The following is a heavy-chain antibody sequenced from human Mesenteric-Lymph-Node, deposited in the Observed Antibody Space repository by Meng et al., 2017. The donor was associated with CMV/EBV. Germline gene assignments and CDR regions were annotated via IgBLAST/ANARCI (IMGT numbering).Heavy chain of an antibody. V-gene: IGHV4-39*01. CDR2: AYYSGST. CDR1: SSDNDNYC. D-gene: IGHD7-27*01. Sequence: SSDNDNYCGDRTRQHPEKGLEWVARAYYSGSTNSNPSIGNRVTISADTSTNQFSLKLHSVTAADTAVYYCARQLAPNWADMTENFDYWGQGILVTVS. CDR3: ARQLAPNWADMTENFDY. J-gene: IGHJ4*02.